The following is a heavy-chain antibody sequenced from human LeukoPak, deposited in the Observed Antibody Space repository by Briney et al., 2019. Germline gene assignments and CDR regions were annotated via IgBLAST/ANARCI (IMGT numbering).Heavy chain of an antibody. CDR2: ISSSGSTI. Sequence: PGGSLRLSCAASGFTFSDYYMSWIRQAPGKGLEWVSYISSSGSTIYYADSVKGRFTISRDNAKNSLYLQMNSLRAEDTAVYYCARDSVVPAAMGDFWYFDLWGRGTLVTVSS. CDR3: ARDSVVPAAMGDFWYFDL. V-gene: IGHV3-11*01. CDR1: GFTFSDYY. D-gene: IGHD2-2*01. J-gene: IGHJ2*01.